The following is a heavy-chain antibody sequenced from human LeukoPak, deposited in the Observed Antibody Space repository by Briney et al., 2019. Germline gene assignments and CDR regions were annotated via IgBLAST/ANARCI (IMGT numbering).Heavy chain of an antibody. J-gene: IGHJ4*02. CDR1: GFSFRDYA. CDR2: INRDGRIT. Sequence: PGGSLRLSCVASGFSFRDYAIHWVRQAPGKGLEYVSVINRDGRITYYADSVKGRFTMSRDNSKNTVYLQLNSLRAEDTAVYYCAKQGLTTSWLYFDYWGQGTLVTVSS. D-gene: IGHD1-14*01. CDR3: AKQGLTTSWLYFDY. V-gene: IGHV3-64*02.